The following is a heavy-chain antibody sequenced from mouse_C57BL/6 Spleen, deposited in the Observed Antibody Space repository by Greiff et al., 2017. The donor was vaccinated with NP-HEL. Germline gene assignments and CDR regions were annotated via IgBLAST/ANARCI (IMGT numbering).Heavy chain of an antibody. Sequence: EVHLVESEGGLVQPGSSMKLSCTASGFTFSDYYMAWVRQVPEKGLEWVANINYDGSSTYYLDSLKSRFIISRDNAKNILYLQMSSLKSEDTATYYCARDLDWDVDWYFDVWGTGTTVTVSS. CDR3: ARDLDWDVDWYFDV. J-gene: IGHJ1*03. D-gene: IGHD4-1*01. V-gene: IGHV5-16*01. CDR1: GFTFSDYY. CDR2: INYDGSST.